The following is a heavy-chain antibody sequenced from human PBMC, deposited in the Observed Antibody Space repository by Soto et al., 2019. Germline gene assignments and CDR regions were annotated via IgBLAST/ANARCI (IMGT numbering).Heavy chain of an antibody. J-gene: IGHJ6*02. CDR1: GGSISNYY. CDR3: ARVNYGNYYYYYYGMDV. D-gene: IGHD4-17*01. V-gene: IGHV4-59*01. Sequence: SETLSLTCTVSGGSISNYYWSWIRQPPGKGLEWIGYIYYSGSTNYNPSLKSRVTISVDTSKNQFSLKLNSVTAADTAVYYCARVNYGNYYYYYYGMDVWGQGTTVTVSS. CDR2: IYYSGST.